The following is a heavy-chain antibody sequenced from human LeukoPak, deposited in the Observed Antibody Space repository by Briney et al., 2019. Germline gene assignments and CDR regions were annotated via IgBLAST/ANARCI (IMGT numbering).Heavy chain of an antibody. J-gene: IGHJ4*02. Sequence: ASVKVSCKASGYTFTSYYMHWVRQAPGQGLEWMGIINPSGGSTSYAQKFQGRVTMTRDTSTSTVYMELSSLRSEDTAVYYCARDSEDYYDSSGSLYFDCWGQGTLVTVSS. CDR2: INPSGGST. CDR1: GYTFTSYY. V-gene: IGHV1-46*01. D-gene: IGHD3-22*01. CDR3: ARDSEDYYDSSGSLYFDC.